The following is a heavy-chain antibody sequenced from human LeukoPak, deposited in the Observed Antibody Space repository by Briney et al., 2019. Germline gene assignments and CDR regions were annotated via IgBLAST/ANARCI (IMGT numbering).Heavy chain of an antibody. J-gene: IGHJ6*02. V-gene: IGHV3-11*01. CDR1: GFTFSDYY. D-gene: IGHD2-21*01. Sequence: GGSLRLSCAASGFTFSDYYMSWIRQAPGKGLEWVSDISSSGNTIYYADSVKGRFTISRDNAKNSLSLQMNSLRAEDTAVYYCARDNQLLFPINGMDVWGQGTTVTVSS. CDR3: ARDNQLLFPINGMDV. CDR2: ISSSGNTI.